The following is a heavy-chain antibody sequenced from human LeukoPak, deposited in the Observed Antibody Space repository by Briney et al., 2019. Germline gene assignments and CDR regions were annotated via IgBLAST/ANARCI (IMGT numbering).Heavy chain of an antibody. D-gene: IGHD3-22*01. CDR2: IYHSGST. J-gene: IGHJ3*02. Sequence: SETLSLTCAVSGGSISSGGYSWSWIRQPPGKGLEWIGYIYHSGSTYYNPSLKSRVTISVDRSKNQFSLKLSSVTAADTAVYYRARAPKYYYDSSGFAFDIWGQGTMVTVSS. CDR1: GGSISSGGYS. V-gene: IGHV4-30-2*01. CDR3: ARAPKYYYDSSGFAFDI.